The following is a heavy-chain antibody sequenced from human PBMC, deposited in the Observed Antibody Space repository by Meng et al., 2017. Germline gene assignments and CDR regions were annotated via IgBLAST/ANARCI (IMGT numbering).Heavy chain of an antibody. CDR1: GYTFTNYD. J-gene: IGHJ4*02. V-gene: IGHV1-8*01. CDR3: ARVYGDIDY. D-gene: IGHD4-17*01. Sequence: QVQLVQSGAEVKKPGASVKVSCKTSGYTFTNYDINWVRQATGQGLEWVGWMNPKSGNTGFAQKFQGRVTMTRDASITTAYMELSSLRSEDTAVYYCARVYGDIDYWGQGTRVTGAS. CDR2: MNPKSGNT.